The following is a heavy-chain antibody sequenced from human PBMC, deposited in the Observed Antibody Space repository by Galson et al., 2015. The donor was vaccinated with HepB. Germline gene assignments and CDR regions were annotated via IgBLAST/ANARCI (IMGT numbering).Heavy chain of an antibody. CDR3: ARGRTMIKSAEYFQH. V-gene: IGHV3-30-3*01. J-gene: IGHJ1*01. CDR1: GFTLSSYA. CDR2: ISYDGSNK. Sequence: SLRLSCAASGFTLSSYAMHWVRQAPGKGLEWVAVISYDGSNKYYADSVKGRFTISRDNSKNTLYLQMNSLRAEDTAVYYCARGRTMIKSAEYFQHWGQGTLVTVSS. D-gene: IGHD3-22*01.